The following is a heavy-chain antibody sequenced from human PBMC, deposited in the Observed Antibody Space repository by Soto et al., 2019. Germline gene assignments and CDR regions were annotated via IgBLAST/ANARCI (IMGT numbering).Heavy chain of an antibody. V-gene: IGHV4-31*03. D-gene: IGHD1-1*01. J-gene: IGHJ4*02. CDR2: IYYSGST. Sequence: QVQLQESGPGLVKPSQTLSLTCTVSGGSISSGGYYCSWIRQHPGKVLEWIGYIYYSGSTYYNPSLKSRVTISVDTSKNQFSLKLSSVTDADTAVYYCARWPQLEPRFDYWGQGTLVTVSS. CDR3: ARWPQLEPRFDY. CDR1: GGSISSGGYY.